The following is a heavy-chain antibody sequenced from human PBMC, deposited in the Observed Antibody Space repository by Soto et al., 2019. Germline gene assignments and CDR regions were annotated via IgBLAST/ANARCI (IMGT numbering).Heavy chain of an antibody. CDR3: AKDQGGGYSSSLCTGYYYDMDV. V-gene: IGHV3-23*01. Sequence: EVQLMESGGGLVQPGGSLRLSCAASGFTFSSYAMSWVRQAPGKGLESVSAISGSGGSTYYADSVKGRFTISRDNSKNTLYLQMNSLRAEDTAVYYCAKDQGGGYSSSLCTGYYYDMDVWGKGTTVTVSS. D-gene: IGHD6-13*01. J-gene: IGHJ6*03. CDR1: GFTFSSYA. CDR2: ISGSGGST.